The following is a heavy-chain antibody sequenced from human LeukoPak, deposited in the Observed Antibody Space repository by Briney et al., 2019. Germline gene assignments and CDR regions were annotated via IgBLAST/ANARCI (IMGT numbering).Heavy chain of an antibody. CDR1: GLTLSSYE. J-gene: IGHJ5*02. D-gene: IGHD1-26*01. CDR3: ARDEGGSYL. V-gene: IGHV3-48*03. Sequence: SGGSLRLSCTASGLTLSSYEMSWIRQAPGKGLEWVSYISSSGSTIYYADSVKGRFTISRDNAKNSLYLQMNSLRAEDTAVYYCARDEGGSYLWGQGTLVTVSS. CDR2: ISSSGSTI.